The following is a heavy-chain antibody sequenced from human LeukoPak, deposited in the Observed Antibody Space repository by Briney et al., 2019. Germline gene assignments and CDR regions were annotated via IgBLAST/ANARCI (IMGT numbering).Heavy chain of an antibody. Sequence: ASVKVSCKASGGTFSSSAISWVRQAPGQGLEWMGGIIPIFGTANYAQKFQGRVTITTDESASTAYTELSSLRSEDTAVYYCARNPIAAAGTRYFDYWGQGTLVTVSS. D-gene: IGHD6-13*01. CDR1: GGTFSSSA. J-gene: IGHJ4*02. V-gene: IGHV1-69*05. CDR3: ARNPIAAAGTRYFDY. CDR2: IIPIFGTA.